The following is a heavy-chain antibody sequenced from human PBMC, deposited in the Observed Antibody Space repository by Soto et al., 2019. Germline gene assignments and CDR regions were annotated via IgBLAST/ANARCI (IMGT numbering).Heavy chain of an antibody. D-gene: IGHD4-17*01. CDR2: INIVGGAT. Sequence: GGSLRLSCTASGFTFSSFAMSWVRQAPGKGLEWVSSINIVGGATNFADSVKGRFTISRDDSKNTLYLQMNSLRAEDTAVYYCARDFDYGDIDAFDIWGQGTMVNVSS. CDR1: GFTFSSFA. CDR3: ARDFDYGDIDAFDI. J-gene: IGHJ3*02. V-gene: IGHV3-23*01.